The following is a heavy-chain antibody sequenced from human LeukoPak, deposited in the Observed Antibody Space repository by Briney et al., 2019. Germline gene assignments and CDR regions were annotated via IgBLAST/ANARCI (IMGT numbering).Heavy chain of an antibody. V-gene: IGHV3-15*01. CDR1: GFTVTDAW. D-gene: IGHD5-18*01. CDR3: TTVGGYSYGSYYFDY. CDR2: LKSKTNGGTT. Sequence: GGSLRLSCAASGFTVTDAWMNWVRQDPGKGLEWVGLLKSKTNGGTTDYTSPVKGRFTISRDDSKNILYLQMNSLKTEDTAVYYCTTVGGYSYGSYYFDYWGQGTLVTVSS. J-gene: IGHJ4*02.